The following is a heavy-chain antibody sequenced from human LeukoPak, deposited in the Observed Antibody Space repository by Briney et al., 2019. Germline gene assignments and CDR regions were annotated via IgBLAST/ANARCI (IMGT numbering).Heavy chain of an antibody. J-gene: IGHJ4*02. Sequence: GASVKVPCKASGGTFSSYAISWVRQTPGQGLEWMGGIIPIFGTANYAQKFQGRVTITTDESTSTAYMELSSLRSEDTAVYYCATPGTVTTGSFDYWGQGTLVTVSS. CDR1: GGTFSSYA. CDR3: ATPGTVTTGSFDY. V-gene: IGHV1-69*05. CDR2: IIPIFGTA. D-gene: IGHD4-11*01.